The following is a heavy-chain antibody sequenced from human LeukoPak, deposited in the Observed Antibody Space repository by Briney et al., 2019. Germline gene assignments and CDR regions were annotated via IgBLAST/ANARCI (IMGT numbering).Heavy chain of an antibody. CDR2: ISSSSSYI. V-gene: IGHV3-21*01. J-gene: IGHJ3*02. D-gene: IGHD5-18*01. Sequence: GGSLRLSCAASGFTFSSYSMNWVRQAPGKGLEWVSFISSSSSYIHYADSVKGRFTISGDNAKNSLYLQMNSLRAEDTAVYYCARVVDTPMVLYGAFDIWGQGTMVTVSS. CDR3: ARVVDTPMVLYGAFDI. CDR1: GFTFSSYS.